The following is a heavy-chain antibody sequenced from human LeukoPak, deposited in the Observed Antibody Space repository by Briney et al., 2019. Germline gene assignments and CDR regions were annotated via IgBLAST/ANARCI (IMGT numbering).Heavy chain of an antibody. CDR3: ARERITIFGVVMVYYYYYGMDV. J-gene: IGHJ6*02. CDR2: IKQDGSEK. V-gene: IGHV3-7*01. CDR1: GFTFSSYW. D-gene: IGHD3-3*01. Sequence: GRSLRLSCAASGFTFSSYWMSWVRQAPGKGLEWVANIKQDGSEKYYVDSVKGRFTISRDNAKNSLYLQMNSLRAEDTAVYYCARERITIFGVVMVYYYYYGMDVWGQGTTVTVSS.